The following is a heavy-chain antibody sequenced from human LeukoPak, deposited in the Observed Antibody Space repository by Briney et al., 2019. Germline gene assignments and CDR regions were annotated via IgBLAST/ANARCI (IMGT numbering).Heavy chain of an antibody. CDR1: GGSFSGYY. D-gene: IGHD3-22*01. CDR3: ARVGNDSSGYYLYSFDY. CDR2: INHSGST. J-gene: IGHJ4*02. V-gene: IGHV4-34*01. Sequence: SETLSLTCAVYGGSFSGYYWSWIRQPPGKGLEWIGGINHSGSTNYNPSLKSRVTISVDTSKNQFSLKLSSVTAADTAVYYCARVGNDSSGYYLYSFDYWGQGTLVTVSS.